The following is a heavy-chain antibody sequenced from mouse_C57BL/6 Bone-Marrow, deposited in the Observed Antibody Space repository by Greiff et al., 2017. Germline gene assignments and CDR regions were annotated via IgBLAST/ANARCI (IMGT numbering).Heavy chain of an antibody. J-gene: IGHJ4*01. CDR3: ARSGASDGYYVYYAMDY. V-gene: IGHV1-49*01. D-gene: IGHD2-3*01. CDR2: FTMYSDAT. Sequence: KQSGAELVRPGSSVKLSCKDSYFAFMASAMHWVKQRPGHGLAWIGSFTMYSDATEYSENFKGKATLTANTSSSTAYMELSSLTSGDSAVYYCARSGASDGYYVYYAMDYWGQGTSVTVSS. CDR1: YFAFMASA.